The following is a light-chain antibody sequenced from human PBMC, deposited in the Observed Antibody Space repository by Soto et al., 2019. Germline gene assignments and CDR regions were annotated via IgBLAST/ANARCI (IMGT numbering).Light chain of an antibody. J-gene: IGKJ1*01. Sequence: EIVLTQSPGSLSLSPGERATLSCRASQSVSYYLAWYQQKPGQAPRLLIYGTSSRATGIPDRFSGSGSGTDFTLTITRLEPEDFAVYYCHQYGISPPRTFGQGTKVDNK. V-gene: IGKV3-20*01. CDR3: HQYGISPPRT. CDR2: GTS. CDR1: QSVSYY.